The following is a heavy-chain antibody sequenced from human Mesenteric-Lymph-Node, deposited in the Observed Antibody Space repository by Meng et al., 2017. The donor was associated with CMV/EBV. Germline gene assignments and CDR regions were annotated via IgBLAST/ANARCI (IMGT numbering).Heavy chain of an antibody. D-gene: IGHD2-8*01. Sequence: SVKVSCKASGYTFTSYTISWVRQAPGQGLEWMGRIIPILGIANYAQKFQGRVTITADKSTSTAYMELSSLRSEDTAVYYCARERRYCTNGVCYSPFDYWGQGTMVTVSS. CDR2: IIPILGIA. CDR1: GYTFTSYT. V-gene: IGHV1-69*04. J-gene: IGHJ4*02. CDR3: ARERRYCTNGVCYSPFDY.